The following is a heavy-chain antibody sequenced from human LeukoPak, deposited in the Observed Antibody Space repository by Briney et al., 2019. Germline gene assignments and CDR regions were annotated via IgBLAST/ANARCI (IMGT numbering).Heavy chain of an antibody. J-gene: IGHJ4*02. CDR1: GFTFSSYA. CDR2: IRSSGTTT. D-gene: IGHD1-1*01. CDR3: TRDYNWNPDY. V-gene: IGHV3-48*01. Sequence: GGSLRLSCAASGFTFSSYAMSWVRQAPGKGLEWVSYIRSSGTTTYYADSVEGRFTISRDNGKNSLYLQMNSLRAEDTGVYYCTRDYNWNPDYWGQGTLVTVSS.